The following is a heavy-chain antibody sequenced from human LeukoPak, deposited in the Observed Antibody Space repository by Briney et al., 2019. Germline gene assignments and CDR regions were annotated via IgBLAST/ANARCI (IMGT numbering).Heavy chain of an antibody. J-gene: IGHJ4*02. Sequence: SETLSLTCTVSGGSISSYYWSWIRQPPGKGLEWIGYIYYSGSTNYNPSLKSRVTISVDKSKNQFSLKLSSVTAADTAVYYCASWRATYYYDSSGSLVDYWGQGTLVTVSS. CDR1: GGSISSYY. D-gene: IGHD3-22*01. CDR2: IYYSGST. CDR3: ASWRATYYYDSSGSLVDY. V-gene: IGHV4-59*12.